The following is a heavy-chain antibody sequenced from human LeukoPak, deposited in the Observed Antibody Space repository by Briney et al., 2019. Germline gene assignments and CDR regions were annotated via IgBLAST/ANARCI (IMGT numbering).Heavy chain of an antibody. CDR3: TTLYCSSTSCHDY. CDR2: IRSKANSYAT. D-gene: IGHD2-2*01. CDR1: GFTFSSYW. V-gene: IGHV3-73*01. Sequence: GGSLRLSCAASGFTFSSYWMSWVRQAPGKGLEWVGRIRSKANSYATEYAASVKGRFTISRDDSKNTAYLQMNSLKTEDTAVYYCTTLYCSSTSCHDYWGQGTLVTVSS. J-gene: IGHJ4*02.